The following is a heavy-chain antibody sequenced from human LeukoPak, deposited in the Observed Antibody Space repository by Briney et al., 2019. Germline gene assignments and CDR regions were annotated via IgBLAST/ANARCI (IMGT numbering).Heavy chain of an antibody. CDR3: ASGSSSWDWFAP. CDR2: IYTSGST. D-gene: IGHD6-13*01. Sequence: SETLSLTCTVSGGSISSGSYYWSWIRQPPGKGLEWIGRIYTSGSTNYNPSLKSRVTISVDTSKNQFSLKLSSVTAADTSVYYCASGSSSWDWFAPWGQGTLVTVSS. J-gene: IGHJ5*02. CDR1: GGSISSGSYY. V-gene: IGHV4-61*02.